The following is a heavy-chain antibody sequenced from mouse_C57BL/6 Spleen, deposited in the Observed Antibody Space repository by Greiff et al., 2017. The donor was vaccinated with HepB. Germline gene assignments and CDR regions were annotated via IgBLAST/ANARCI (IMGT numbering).Heavy chain of an antibody. CDR3: ARPRYSNPYYAMDY. CDR1: GYTFTSYT. V-gene: IGHV1-4*01. D-gene: IGHD2-5*01. CDR2: INPSSGYT. Sequence: QVQLQQSGAELARPGASVKMSCKASGYTFTSYTMHWVKQRPGQGLEWIGYINPSSGYTKYNQKFKDKATLTADKSSSTACMQLSSLTSEDSAVYYCARPRYSNPYYAMDYWGQGTSVTVSS. J-gene: IGHJ4*01.